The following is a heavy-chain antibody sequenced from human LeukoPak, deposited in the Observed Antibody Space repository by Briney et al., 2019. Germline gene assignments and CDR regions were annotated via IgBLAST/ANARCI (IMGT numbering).Heavy chain of an antibody. V-gene: IGHV3-72*01. CDR2: TRNKANSYTT. Sequence: PGGSLRLSCAASRFTFSDHYMDWVRQAPGKGLEWVGRTRNKANSYTTEYAASVKGRFTISRDDSKNSLYLQMNSLKTEDTAVYYCALTTVTTFFDYWGQGTLVTVSS. J-gene: IGHJ4*02. CDR1: RFTFSDHY. CDR3: ALTTVTTFFDY. D-gene: IGHD4-17*01.